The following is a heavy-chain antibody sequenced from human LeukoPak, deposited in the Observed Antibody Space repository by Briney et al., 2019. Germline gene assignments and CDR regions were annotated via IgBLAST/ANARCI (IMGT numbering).Heavy chain of an antibody. CDR1: GFTFSSYS. CDR3: ARVGSSSWYDPWYFDY. D-gene: IGHD6-13*01. CDR2: ISSSSSYI. Sequence: PGGSLRLSCAVSGFTFSSYSMNWVRQAPGKGLEWVSSISSSSSYIYYADSVKGRFTISRDNAKNSLYLQMNSLRAEDTAVYYCARVGSSSWYDPWYFDYWGQGTLVTVSS. V-gene: IGHV3-21*01. J-gene: IGHJ4*02.